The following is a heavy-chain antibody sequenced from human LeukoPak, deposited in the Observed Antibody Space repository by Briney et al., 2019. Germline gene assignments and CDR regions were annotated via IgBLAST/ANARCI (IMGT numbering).Heavy chain of an antibody. CDR1: GGSISSGGYY. CDR2: IYTSGST. CDR3: ARIMRELPLELQYYFDY. V-gene: IGHV4-61*02. D-gene: IGHD1-26*01. Sequence: SETLSLTCTVSGGSISSGGYYWSWIRQPAGKGLEWIGRIYTSGSTNYNPSLKSRVTISVDTSKNQFSLKLSSVTAADTAVYYCARIMRELPLELQYYFDYWGQGTLVTVSS. J-gene: IGHJ4*02.